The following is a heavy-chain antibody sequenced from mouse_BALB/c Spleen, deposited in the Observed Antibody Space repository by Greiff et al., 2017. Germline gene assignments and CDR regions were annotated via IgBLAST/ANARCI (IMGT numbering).Heavy chain of an antibody. Sequence: EVQGVESGGGLVQPGGSRKLSCAASGFTFSSFGMHWVRQAPEKGLEWVAYISSGSSTIYYADTVKGRFTISRDNPKNTLFLQMTSLRSEDTAMYYCARDEVLRPFYAMDYWGQGTSVTVSS. CDR1: GFTFSSFG. D-gene: IGHD1-2*01. CDR3: ARDEVLRPFYAMDY. CDR2: ISSGSSTI. J-gene: IGHJ4*01. V-gene: IGHV5-17*02.